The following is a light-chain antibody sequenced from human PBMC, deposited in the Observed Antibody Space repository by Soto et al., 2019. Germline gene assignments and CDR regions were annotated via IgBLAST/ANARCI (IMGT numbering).Light chain of an antibody. CDR2: KVS. CDR3: MQGTHWPPWT. CDR1: QSLLYSNGNTY. Sequence: DVVMTQSPLSLSVTLGQPASISCRSSQSLLYSNGNTYLNWFLQRPGQSPRRLIYKVSNRDSGVPDRFSGSGSGTDFTLKISRVEAEDVGVYYCMQGTHWPPWTFGQGTKVDI. V-gene: IGKV2-30*01. J-gene: IGKJ1*01.